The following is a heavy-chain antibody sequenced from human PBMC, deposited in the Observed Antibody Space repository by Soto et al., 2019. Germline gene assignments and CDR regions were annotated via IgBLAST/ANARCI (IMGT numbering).Heavy chain of an antibody. CDR2: ISSSSSYI. J-gene: IGHJ4*02. CDR3: ARDKMKYSSGPPYYFDY. V-gene: IGHV3-21*01. D-gene: IGHD6-19*01. Sequence: GGSLRLSCAASAITFDTYAVSWVRQAPGKGLEWVSSISSSSSYIYYADSVKGRFTISRDNAKNSLYLQMNSLRAEDTAVYYCARDKMKYSSGPPYYFDYWGQGTLVTVSS. CDR1: AITFDTYA.